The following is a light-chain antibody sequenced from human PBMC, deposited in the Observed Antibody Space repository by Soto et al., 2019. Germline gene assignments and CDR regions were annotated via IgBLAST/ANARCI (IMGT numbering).Light chain of an antibody. CDR3: HQYHNFPRT. Sequence: DIQLTQSPSTLSASVGDRVTITCRASQSINGWLAWYQQKPGQATNLLIYKASTLESGVPSRFSGSGSGTEFTLTVSSLQPDDFATYYCHQYHNFPRTFGQGTKVEI. CDR1: QSINGW. V-gene: IGKV1-5*03. J-gene: IGKJ1*01. CDR2: KAS.